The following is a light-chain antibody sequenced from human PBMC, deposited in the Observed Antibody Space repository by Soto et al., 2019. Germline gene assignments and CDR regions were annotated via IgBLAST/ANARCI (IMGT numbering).Light chain of an antibody. V-gene: IGKV3-11*01. CDR3: QQRHNWPIT. Sequence: EIVLTQCPTTLSLSPGERAAPSCSTSQTIRALLNWYQQRPGRAPRHLIYDTSHRATDIPARFSGSGSGTHFTLSIISLHPEDFGVYFCQQRHNWPITFGQGTRVDIK. CDR2: DTS. J-gene: IGKJ5*01. CDR1: QTIRAL.